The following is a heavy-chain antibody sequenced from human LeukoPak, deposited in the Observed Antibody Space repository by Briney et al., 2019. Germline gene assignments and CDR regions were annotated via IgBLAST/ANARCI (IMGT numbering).Heavy chain of an antibody. CDR2: TNPNSGGT. CDR3: ATNRYCSGGSCYRFDY. J-gene: IGHJ4*02. CDR1: GYTFTGYY. D-gene: IGHD2-15*01. V-gene: IGHV1-2*02. Sequence: GASVKVSCKASGYTFTGYYMHWVRQAPGQGLEWMGWTNPNSGGTNYAQKFQGRVTMTRDTSISTAYMELSRLRSDDTAVYYCATNRYCSGGSCYRFDYWGQGTLVTVSS.